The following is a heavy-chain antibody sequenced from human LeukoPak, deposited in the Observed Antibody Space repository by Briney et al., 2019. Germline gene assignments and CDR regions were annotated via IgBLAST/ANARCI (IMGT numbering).Heavy chain of an antibody. CDR3: AREVATSYYDSGAYYRQTEAFDF. J-gene: IGHJ3*01. Sequence: SETLSLTCSVSGASVYSDSSYWTWIRQAPGKGLEWIGYVDYRGGTKYNASLKSRVTISLETSKNQFSLNLNSVIAADTAVYYCAREVATSYYDSGAYYRQTEAFDFWGQGKMVTVSS. CDR2: VDYRGGT. D-gene: IGHD3-22*01. CDR1: GASVYSDSSY. V-gene: IGHV4-61*01.